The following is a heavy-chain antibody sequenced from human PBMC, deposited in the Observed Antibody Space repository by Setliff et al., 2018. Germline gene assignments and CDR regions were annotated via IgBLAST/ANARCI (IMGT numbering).Heavy chain of an antibody. CDR1: GYTFTSHC. V-gene: IGHV1-46*01. D-gene: IGHD3-22*01. CDR2: INPSSGRT. CDR3: ARDVFPYHYEGAFDI. J-gene: IGHJ3*02. Sequence: ASVKVSCKASGYTFTSHCMHWVRQAPGLGLEWMGTINPSSGRTSYAQKFQGRVTMTRDTSTSTVYMDMSSLRSEDTAVYYCARDVFPYHYEGAFDIWGQGTMVT.